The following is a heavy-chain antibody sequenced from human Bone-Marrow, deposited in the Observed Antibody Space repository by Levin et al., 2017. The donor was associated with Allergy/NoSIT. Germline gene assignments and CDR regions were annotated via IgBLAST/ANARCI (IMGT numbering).Heavy chain of an antibody. V-gene: IGHV4-59*01. CDR1: GGAFSSYY. Sequence: KASETLSLTCSVSGGAFSSYYYSWIRQLPGRGLEWIGFIYYSGDTDYNPSLKSRVSISIDTSQHHFSLNLTSVTAADTAVYYCSRSPVAAAPAPDYYIMDVWGQGTTVTVSS. CDR2: IYYSGDT. D-gene: IGHD6-13*01. J-gene: IGHJ6*02. CDR3: SRSPVAAAPAPDYYIMDV.